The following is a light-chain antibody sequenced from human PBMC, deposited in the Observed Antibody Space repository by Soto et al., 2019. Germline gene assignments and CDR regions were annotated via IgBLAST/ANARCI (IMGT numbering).Light chain of an antibody. Sequence: EIVMTQSPATLSVSLGERATLSCRASQSVSSNLAWYQLKPGQAPRFLIYGASTRATGIPARFSGSGSGTEFTLTISSLQSEDFAVYYCQQYNNWPPTFGQGTRLEIK. V-gene: IGKV3-15*01. CDR3: QQYNNWPPT. J-gene: IGKJ5*01. CDR2: GAS. CDR1: QSVSSN.